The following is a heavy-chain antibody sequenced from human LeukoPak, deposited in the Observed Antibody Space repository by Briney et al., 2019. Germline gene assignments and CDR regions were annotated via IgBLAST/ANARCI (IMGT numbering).Heavy chain of an antibody. Sequence: PGGSLRISCAASGFTFRSYDMHWVRQAPGTGLGWVAFIRFDGSNKYYADSVKGRFTISRDNSKNTLYLQMNSLRAEDTAVYYCAKVGGIAVATYYYMDVWGKGTTVAVSS. J-gene: IGHJ6*03. CDR2: IRFDGSNK. D-gene: IGHD6-19*01. CDR1: GFTFRSYD. CDR3: AKVGGIAVATYYYMDV. V-gene: IGHV3-30*02.